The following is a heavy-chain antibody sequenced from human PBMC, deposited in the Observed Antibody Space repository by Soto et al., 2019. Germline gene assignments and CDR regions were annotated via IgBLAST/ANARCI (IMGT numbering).Heavy chain of an antibody. Sequence: QVQLMESGGGLVKPGGSLRLSCVASGFTFSDHFMHWIRQAPGKGLEWLSYISSRGTTILYADSVKGRFTISRDNAKNSLYLQMNSLRAEDTAVYFCATLVGADRVDPLDSWGQGTLVTVSS. V-gene: IGHV3-11*01. D-gene: IGHD1-26*01. CDR3: ATLVGADRVDPLDS. CDR2: ISSRGTTI. CDR1: GFTFSDHF. J-gene: IGHJ4*02.